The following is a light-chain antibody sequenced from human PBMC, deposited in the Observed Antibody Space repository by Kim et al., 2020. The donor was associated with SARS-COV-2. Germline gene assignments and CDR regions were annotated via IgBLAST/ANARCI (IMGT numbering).Light chain of an antibody. CDR3: SSYTRSSTVV. V-gene: IGLV2-14*03. CDR2: DVT. J-gene: IGLJ2*01. CDR1: SSDFGGYNY. Sequence: GQSIPIYCTGTSSDFGGYNYVSWYQQHPGKAPKLLIYDVTNRPSGVSNRFSGSKSGNTASLTISGLQAEDEADYYCSSYTRSSTVVFGGGTQLTVL.